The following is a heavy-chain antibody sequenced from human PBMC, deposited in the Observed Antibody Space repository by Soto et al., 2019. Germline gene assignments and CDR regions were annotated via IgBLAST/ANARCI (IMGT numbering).Heavy chain of an antibody. Sequence: SGPTLVNPTRPRTLTCTFSGFSLSTSGVGVGWIRQPPGKALEWLALIYWNDDKRYSPSLKSRLTITKDTSRNPLVLKMTNMAPVATATYSCAPNRWFGELLYHYNWFDPWGQGTLVTVSS. D-gene: IGHD3-10*01. V-gene: IGHV2-5*01. J-gene: IGHJ5*02. CDR1: GFSLSTSGVG. CDR2: IYWNDDK. CDR3: APNRWFGELLYHYNWFDP.